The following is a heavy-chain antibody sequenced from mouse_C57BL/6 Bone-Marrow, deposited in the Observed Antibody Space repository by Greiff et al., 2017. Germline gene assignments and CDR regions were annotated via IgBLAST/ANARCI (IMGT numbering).Heavy chain of an antibody. Sequence: EVQLQQSGAELVKPGASVKLSCTASGFNIKDYYMHWVKQRPEQGLEWIGRIDPEDGGTKYPSKFQGKATITADTSSNTAYLQLSSLTSEDTAVYYCATKAVGARDYWGQGTSVTVSS. CDR2: IDPEDGGT. V-gene: IGHV14-2*01. D-gene: IGHD2-2*01. J-gene: IGHJ4*01. CDR1: GFNIKDYY. CDR3: ATKAVGARDY.